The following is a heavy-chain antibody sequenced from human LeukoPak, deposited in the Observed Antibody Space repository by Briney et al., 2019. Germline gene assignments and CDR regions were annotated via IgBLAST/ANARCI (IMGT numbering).Heavy chain of an antibody. CDR1: GYTFTSYG. V-gene: IGHV1-18*01. CDR2: ISAYNGNT. J-gene: IGHJ6*02. D-gene: IGHD3-10*01. Sequence: ASVKVSCKASGYTFTSYGISWGRQAPGQGLEWMGWISAYNGNTNYAQKLQGRVTMTTDTSTSTAYMELRSLRSDDTAVYYCARVGVGTMVRGVIIPPYYYGMDVWGQGTTVTVSS. CDR3: ARVGVGTMVRGVIIPPYYYGMDV.